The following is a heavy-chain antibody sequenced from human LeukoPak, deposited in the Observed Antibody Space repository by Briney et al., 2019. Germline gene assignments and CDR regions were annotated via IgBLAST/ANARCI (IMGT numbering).Heavy chain of an antibody. CDR3: ARADYYDSSGYYDRAFDI. V-gene: IGHV4-59*01. Sequence: SETLSLTCTVSGGSISSYYWSWIRQPPGKGLEWIGYIYYSGSTNYNPSLKSRVTISVDTSKNQFPLKLSSVTAADTAVYYCARADYYDSSGYYDRAFDIWGQGTMVTVSS. J-gene: IGHJ3*02. CDR1: GGSISSYY. CDR2: IYYSGST. D-gene: IGHD3-22*01.